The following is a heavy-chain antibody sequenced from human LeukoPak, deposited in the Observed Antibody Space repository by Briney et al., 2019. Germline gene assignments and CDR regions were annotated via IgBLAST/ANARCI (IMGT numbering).Heavy chain of an antibody. CDR3: ARGRGLNWFDP. CDR1: GGSISSSSYY. J-gene: IGHJ5*02. Sequence: SETLSLTCTVSGGSISSSSYYWGWIRQPPGKGLEWIGSIYYSGSTYYNPSLKSRVTISVDRSKNQFSLKLSSVTAADTAVYYCARGRGLNWFDPWGQGTLVTVSS. CDR2: IYYSGST. D-gene: IGHD3-10*01. V-gene: IGHV4-39*07.